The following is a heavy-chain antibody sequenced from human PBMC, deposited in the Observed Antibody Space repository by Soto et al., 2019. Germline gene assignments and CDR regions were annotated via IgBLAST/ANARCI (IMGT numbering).Heavy chain of an antibody. CDR3: AREEGYCGGGYCFRSALDL. J-gene: IGHJ3*01. Sequence: EVQLVESGGRLVKPGGSLRLSCAVSGFALRSYSIAWVRQAPGKGLEWVSFTFNYAGRLYYADSVKGRFAISRDDAKNSVYLQMNSLRAEDTAVYYCAREEGYCGGGYCFRSALDLGGQGKVVTVSS. CDR1: GFALRSYS. CDR2: TFNYAGRL. D-gene: IGHD2-21*01. V-gene: IGHV3-21*01.